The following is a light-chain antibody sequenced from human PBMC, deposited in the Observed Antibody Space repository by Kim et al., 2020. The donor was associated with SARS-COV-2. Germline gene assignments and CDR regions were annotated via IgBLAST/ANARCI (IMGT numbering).Light chain of an antibody. Sequence: QSVLTRPPSASGTPGQRVTISCSGSSSSIGSNTVNWYQQLPGTAPKVVIYNNNQRPSGVPDRFSGSKSGTSASLAISGLQSDDEADYYCAAWDDSLNGWEFGGGTKVTVL. CDR3: AAWDDSLNGWE. CDR1: SSSIGSNT. V-gene: IGLV1-44*01. J-gene: IGLJ3*02. CDR2: NNN.